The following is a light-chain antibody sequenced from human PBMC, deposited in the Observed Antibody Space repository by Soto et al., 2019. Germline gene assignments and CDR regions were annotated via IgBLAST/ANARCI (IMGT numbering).Light chain of an antibody. CDR2: EVS. V-gene: IGLV2-8*01. J-gene: IGLJ3*02. Sequence: QSALTQPPSASGSPGHSVTISCTGTSSDVGGYNYVSWYQQHPGKAPKLMIYEVSKRPSGVPDRFSGSKSGNTASLTVSGLQAEDEADYYCSSYAGSNNVVFGGGTKLNVL. CDR3: SSYAGSNNVV. CDR1: SSDVGGYNY.